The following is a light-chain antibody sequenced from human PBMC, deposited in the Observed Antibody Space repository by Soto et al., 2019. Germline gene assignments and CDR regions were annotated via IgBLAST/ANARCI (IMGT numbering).Light chain of an antibody. CDR1: QSISNW. CDR2: AAS. J-gene: IGKJ4*01. CDR3: QQYNSYSVT. Sequence: DVQMTQSPSTLSASIGDRVTITCRASQSISNWLAWYQQKPGKAPKLLIYAASSLQSGVPSRFRGSGSGTDFTLTITSLQSDDFATYFCQQYNSYSVTFGGGTKVEMK. V-gene: IGKV1-5*01.